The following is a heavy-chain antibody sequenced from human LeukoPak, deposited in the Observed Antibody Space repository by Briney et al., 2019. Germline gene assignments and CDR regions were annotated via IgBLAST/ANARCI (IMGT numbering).Heavy chain of an antibody. CDR3: ARVPIIRGVLDY. CDR2: ISYSGNT. CDR1: GGSISSGDYY. V-gene: IGHV4-30-4*01. J-gene: IGHJ4*02. D-gene: IGHD3-10*01. Sequence: SETLSLTCTVSGGSISSGDYYWNWIRRPPGKGLEWIGYISYSGNTYYNPSLKSRVTISPDTSKNQFSLKLSSVSATDTAVYFCARVPIIRGVLDYWGQGTLVTVSS.